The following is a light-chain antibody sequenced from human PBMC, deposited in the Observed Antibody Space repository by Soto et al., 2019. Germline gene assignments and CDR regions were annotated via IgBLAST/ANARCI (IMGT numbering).Light chain of an antibody. CDR1: SSDVGGYNY. V-gene: IGLV2-8*01. CDR2: EVN. CDR3: SSYAGSSNV. J-gene: IGLJ1*01. Sequence: QSVLTQPPSASGSPGQSVAISCTVTSSDVGGYNYVSWYQQHPGKAPKLMIYEVNKRPSGVPDRFSGSKSDNTASLNVSGLQAEDEADYYCSSYAGSSNVFGTGTKVTVL.